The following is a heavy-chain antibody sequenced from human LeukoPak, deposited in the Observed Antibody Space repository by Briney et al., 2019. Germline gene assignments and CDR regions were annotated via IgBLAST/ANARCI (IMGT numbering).Heavy chain of an antibody. J-gene: IGHJ4*02. CDR2: INSKTDGGTT. Sequence: GSLRLSCAAPGFTFSNAWMNWGRQAPGKGLEWVGRINSKTDGGTTDYAAPVKGRFTISRDDSKDTLYMQMNSLKASDTVMYYCARSSSGWYYFDYWGQGTLLTVSS. D-gene: IGHD6-19*01. CDR1: GFTFSNAW. V-gene: IGHV3-15*01. CDR3: ARSSSGWYYFDY.